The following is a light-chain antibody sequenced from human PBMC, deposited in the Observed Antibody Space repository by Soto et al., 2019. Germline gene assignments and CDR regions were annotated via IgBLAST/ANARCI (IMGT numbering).Light chain of an antibody. V-gene: IGLV1-44*01. J-gene: IGLJ2*01. CDR3: AAWDDSVTGPV. CDR1: SSNIGLND. Sequence: QLVLTQPPSASGTPGQTVTISCSGSSSNIGLNDVHWYRQLSGTAPQILIYDTNQQATGVPDRFSGSRSGTSASLAIHGLQSEDEADYHCAAWDDSVTGPVFGGGTKLTVL. CDR2: DTN.